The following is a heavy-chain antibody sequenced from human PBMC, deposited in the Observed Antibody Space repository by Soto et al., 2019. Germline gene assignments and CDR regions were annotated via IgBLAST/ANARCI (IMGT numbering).Heavy chain of an antibody. J-gene: IGHJ5*02. CDR3: ARVLFGRGNWFDP. CDR2: IYYSGST. V-gene: IGHV4-59*01. CDR1: GGSISSYY. D-gene: IGHD3-3*01. Sequence: QVQLQESGPGLVKPSETLSLTCTVSGGSISSYYWSWIRQPPGKGLEWIGYIYYSGSTNYNPSLKSRVPISVDTSKNQFSLKLSSVTAADTAVYYCARVLFGRGNWFDPWGQGTLVTVSS.